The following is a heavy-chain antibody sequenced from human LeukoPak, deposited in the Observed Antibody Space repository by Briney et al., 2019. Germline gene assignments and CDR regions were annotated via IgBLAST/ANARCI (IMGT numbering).Heavy chain of an antibody. D-gene: IGHD6-6*01. CDR1: GYTFTSYG. CDR2: ISAYNGNT. J-gene: IGHJ6*02. CDR3: ARDYPYSSSSLSYYYYGMDV. Sequence: SVKVSCKASGYTFTSYGISWVRQAPGQGLEWMGWISAYNGNTNYAQKLQGRVTMTTDTSTSTAYMELRSLRSDDTAVYYCARDYPYSSSSLSYYYYGMDVWGQGTTVTVSS. V-gene: IGHV1-18*01.